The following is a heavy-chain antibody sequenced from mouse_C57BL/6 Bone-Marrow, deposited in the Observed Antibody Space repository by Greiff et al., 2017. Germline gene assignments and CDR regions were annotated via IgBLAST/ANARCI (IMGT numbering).Heavy chain of an antibody. Sequence: EVKLMESGGGLVQPGGSMKLSCAASGFTFSDAWMDWVRQSPEKGLEWVAEIRNKANNHATYYAESVKGRFTISRDDSKSSVYLQMNSLRAEDTGIYYCTTMVTTDLYYFDYWGQGTTLTVSS. CDR2: IRNKANNHAT. CDR3: TTMVTTDLYYFDY. V-gene: IGHV6-6*01. D-gene: IGHD2-2*01. CDR1: GFTFSDAW. J-gene: IGHJ2*01.